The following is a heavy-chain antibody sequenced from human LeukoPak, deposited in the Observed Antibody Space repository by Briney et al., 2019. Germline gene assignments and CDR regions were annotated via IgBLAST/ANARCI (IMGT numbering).Heavy chain of an antibody. D-gene: IGHD1-26*01. CDR1: AFTFSSYS. CDR2: ISSSSSYI. J-gene: IGHJ3*02. Sequence: GGSLRLSCAASAFTFSSYSMNWVRQAPGKGLEWVSSISSSSSYIYYADSVKGRFTISRDNAKNSLYLQMNSLRAEDTAVYYCAGVDRGRIPKWELPHDAFCIWGQGTMVTVSS. CDR3: AGVDRGRIPKWELPHDAFCI. V-gene: IGHV3-21*01.